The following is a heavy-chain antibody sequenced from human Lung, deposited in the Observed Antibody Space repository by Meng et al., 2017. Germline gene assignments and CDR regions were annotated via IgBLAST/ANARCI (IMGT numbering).Heavy chain of an antibody. V-gene: IGHV4-34*01. Sequence: QVQLQQWGAGLLNPSEPLSLTCVVAGGSFSDYYWSWIRQPPGKGLEWIGEINHSGSTNYNPSLESRATISVDTSQNNLSLKLSSVTAADSAVYYCARGPTTMAHDFDYWGQGTLVTVSS. J-gene: IGHJ4*02. D-gene: IGHD4-11*01. CDR1: GGSFSDYY. CDR2: INHSGST. CDR3: ARGPTTMAHDFDY.